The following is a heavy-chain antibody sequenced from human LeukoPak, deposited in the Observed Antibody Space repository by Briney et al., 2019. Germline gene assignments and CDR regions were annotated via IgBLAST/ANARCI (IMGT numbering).Heavy chain of an antibody. V-gene: IGHV4-59*01. CDR3: ASGAYSFYYMDV. D-gene: IGHD5-18*01. Sequence: SETLSLTCTVYGGSISSYYWSWIRQPPGKGLEWIGYIYYSGSTNYNPSLKSRVTISVDTSKNQFSLKLTSVTAADTAVYYCASGAYSFYYMDVWGKGTTVTISS. J-gene: IGHJ6*03. CDR2: IYYSGST. CDR1: GGSISSYY.